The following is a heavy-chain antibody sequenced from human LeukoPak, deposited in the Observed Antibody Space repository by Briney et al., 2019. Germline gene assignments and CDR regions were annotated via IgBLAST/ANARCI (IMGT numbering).Heavy chain of an antibody. D-gene: IGHD6-19*01. Sequence: ASVKVSCKASGGTFSSHAISWVRQAPGQGLEWMGGIIPIFGTANYAQKFQGRVTITADESTSTAYMELSSLRSEDTAVYYCARETPYSSGSCMDVWGQGTTVTVSS. J-gene: IGHJ6*02. CDR3: ARETPYSSGSCMDV. V-gene: IGHV1-69*13. CDR1: GGTFSSHA. CDR2: IIPIFGTA.